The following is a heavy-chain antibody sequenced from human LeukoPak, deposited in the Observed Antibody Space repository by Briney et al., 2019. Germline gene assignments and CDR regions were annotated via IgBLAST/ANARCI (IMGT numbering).Heavy chain of an antibody. CDR2: ESYDGSNK. CDR3: AKDWGNWGYGYYFDH. D-gene: IGHD7-27*01. V-gene: IGHV3-30*18. CDR1: GFTFSTYG. Sequence: PGGSLRLSCAASGFTFSTYGMHWVRQAPGKGLEWVAVESYDGSNKYYADSVKGRFTISRDNPKNTLYLQMNSLRAEDTAVYYCAKDWGNWGYGYYFDHWGQGTLVTVSS. J-gene: IGHJ4*02.